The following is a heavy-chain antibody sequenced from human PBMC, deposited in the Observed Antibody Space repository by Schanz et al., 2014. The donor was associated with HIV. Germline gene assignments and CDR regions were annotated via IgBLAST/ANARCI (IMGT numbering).Heavy chain of an antibody. V-gene: IGHV3-9*01. D-gene: IGHD6-19*01. J-gene: IGHJ6*02. Sequence: EVQLVESGGGLVQPGGSLRLSCAASGFTFDEYAMHWVRQVPGKGLEWVSGISWNSGSIGYADSVKGRFTISRDNAKNSLYLQMNSLRAEDTALYYCAKDNGWPLASYYGMDVWGQGTTVTVSS. CDR2: ISWNSGSI. CDR3: AKDNGWPLASYYGMDV. CDR1: GFTFDEYA.